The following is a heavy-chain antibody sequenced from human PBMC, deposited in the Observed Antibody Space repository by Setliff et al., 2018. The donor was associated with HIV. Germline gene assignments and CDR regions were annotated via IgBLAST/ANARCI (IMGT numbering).Heavy chain of an antibody. Sequence: PRLSCVASEFSFSSYTMSWVRQAPGKGLEWVAVIWYDGSNKDYADSVKGRFTISRDNSKNTLYLQMNSLRAEDTAVYYCAKAPGLTSSWAIDYWGQGTLVTVSS. J-gene: IGHJ4*02. CDR3: AKAPGLTSSWAIDY. CDR2: IWYDGSNK. V-gene: IGHV3-33*06. CDR1: EFSFSSYT. D-gene: IGHD6-13*01.